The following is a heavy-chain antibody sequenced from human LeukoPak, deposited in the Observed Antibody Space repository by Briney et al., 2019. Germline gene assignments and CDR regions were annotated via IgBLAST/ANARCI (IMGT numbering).Heavy chain of an antibody. J-gene: IGHJ6*01. CDR1: GFTFRDFA. CDR3: VDV. Sequence: PGGSLSHPCAPPGFTFRDFAMTWVRQAPGKGLEWVSSIGGDYKTHYSESVKGRFAISRDNSKSTLLLQMNSLRVEDRDLYYCVDVWGQGAAVTVSS. V-gene: IGHV3-23*01. CDR2: IGGDYKT.